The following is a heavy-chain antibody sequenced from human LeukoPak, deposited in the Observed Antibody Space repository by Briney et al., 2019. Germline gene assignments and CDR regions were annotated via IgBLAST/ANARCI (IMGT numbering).Heavy chain of an antibody. CDR2: IIPILGIA. D-gene: IGHD3-3*01. V-gene: IGHV1-69*04. CDR1: GGTFCSYT. CDR3: AREFDFWSGYLDY. Sequence: KPGSSGKVSCKASGGTFCSYTISWVRQAPGQGLEWMGRIIPILGIANYAQKFQGRVTITADKSTSTAYMELSSLRSEDTAVYYCAREFDFWSGYLDYWGQGTLVTVSS. J-gene: IGHJ4*02.